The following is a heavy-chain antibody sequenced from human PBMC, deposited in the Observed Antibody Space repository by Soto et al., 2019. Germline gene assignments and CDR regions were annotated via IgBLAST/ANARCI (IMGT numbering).Heavy chain of an antibody. Sequence: GASVKVSCKASGGTFSSYAISWVRQAPGQGLEWMGGIIPIFGTANYAQKFQGRVTITADESTSTAYMELSSLRSEDTAVYYCARNYDFWSGYDYPVGAFDIWGQGTMVTVSS. J-gene: IGHJ3*02. D-gene: IGHD3-3*01. CDR3: ARNYDFWSGYDYPVGAFDI. CDR1: GGTFSSYA. CDR2: IIPIFGTA. V-gene: IGHV1-69*13.